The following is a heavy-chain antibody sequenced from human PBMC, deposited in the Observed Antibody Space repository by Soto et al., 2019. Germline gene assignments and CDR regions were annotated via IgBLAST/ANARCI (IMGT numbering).Heavy chain of an antibody. CDR2: IHYTGST. CDR1: GDSVISDNYY. D-gene: IGHD5-18*01. CDR3: ATDSYSYFDS. J-gene: IGHJ4*02. Sequence: QVQLQESSPRLVKPSEALSLTCTVSGDSVISDNYYWACLRQSPARGLEWIGHIHYTGSTAYNPSLKSRVTISVDTSKNQFSLTLNSVTAADTAVYYCATDSYSYFDSWGQGSLVTVSS. V-gene: IGHV4-61*01.